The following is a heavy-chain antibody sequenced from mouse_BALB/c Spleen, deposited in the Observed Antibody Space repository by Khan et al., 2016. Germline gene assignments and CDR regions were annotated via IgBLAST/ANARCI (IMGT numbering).Heavy chain of an antibody. CDR1: GYSITSDYA. Sequence: EVQLQESGPGLVKPSQSLSLTCTVTGYSITSDYAWNWIRQFPGNKLEWMGYISYSGSTSYNPSLKSRISITRDTSKNQFFLQLNSVTTEDTATYYCARSDGNGGRFAYWGQGTLVTVSA. CDR2: ISYSGST. J-gene: IGHJ3*01. V-gene: IGHV3-2*02. D-gene: IGHD2-1*01. CDR3: ARSDGNGGRFAY.